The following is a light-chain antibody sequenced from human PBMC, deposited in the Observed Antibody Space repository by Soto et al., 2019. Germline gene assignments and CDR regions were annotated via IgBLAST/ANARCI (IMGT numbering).Light chain of an antibody. J-gene: IGKJ4*01. Sequence: DIVMTQSPDSLAVSLGERATINCKSSQSVLYSSNNQNYLAWYQQKPGQPPKLHIYWASTRESGVPDRFSGSGSGKDFTLTISSLQAEDVAVYSCQQYYSTPQTFGGGTKVEIK. CDR3: QQYYSTPQT. V-gene: IGKV4-1*01. CDR1: QSVLYSSNNQNY. CDR2: WAS.